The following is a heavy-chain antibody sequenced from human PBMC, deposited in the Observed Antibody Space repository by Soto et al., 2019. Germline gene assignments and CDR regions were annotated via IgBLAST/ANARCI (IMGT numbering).Heavy chain of an antibody. J-gene: IGHJ3*01. CDR2: IYGDGSKQ. Sequence: GGSLRLSCEASGFTFSRYGMHWVRQAPGRGLEWVALIYGDGSKQYYTDSVKGRFTISRDNAKNTLFLEVSVLRAEDTAVYYCARDDDGEPNAFDVWGQGTMVTVSS. D-gene: IGHD3-10*01. V-gene: IGHV3-33*01. CDR3: ARDDDGEPNAFDV. CDR1: GFTFSRYG.